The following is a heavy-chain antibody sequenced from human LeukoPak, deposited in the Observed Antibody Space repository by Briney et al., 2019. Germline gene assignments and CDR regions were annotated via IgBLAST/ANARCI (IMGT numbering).Heavy chain of an antibody. CDR1: GGSFSGYY. Sequence: SETLSLTCAVYGGSFSGYYWSWIRQPPGKGLEWIGEINHSGSTDYNPSLESRVTISVDTSKNQFSLKLSSVTAADTAVYYCARENSSSSCWFDPWGQGTLVTVSS. CDR3: ARENSSSSCWFDP. J-gene: IGHJ5*02. V-gene: IGHV4-34*01. D-gene: IGHD6-6*01. CDR2: INHSGST.